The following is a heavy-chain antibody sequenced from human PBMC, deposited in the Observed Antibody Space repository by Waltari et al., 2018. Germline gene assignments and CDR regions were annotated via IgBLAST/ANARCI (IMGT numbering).Heavy chain of an antibody. D-gene: IGHD6-19*01. V-gene: IGHV4-4*07. CDR3: AESDSGSWQYFFNS. Sequence: QMKLLESGPGLVKPSETLSLTCTVSAGSVSGHYWSWIRQPAGKGLEWIGRVYSTGAANYNPSLGRRATISVDTTKKQVSLMLTSVTAADTAMYFCAESDSGSWQYFFNSWGPGALVTVSS. CDR2: VYSTGAA. CDR1: AGSVSGHY. J-gene: IGHJ4*02.